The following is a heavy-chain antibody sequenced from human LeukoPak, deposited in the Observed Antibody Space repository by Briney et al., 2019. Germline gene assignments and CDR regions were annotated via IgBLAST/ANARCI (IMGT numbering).Heavy chain of an antibody. CDR1: GFSFSDYA. CDR3: ARAWSNWFDP. V-gene: IGHV3-23*01. Sequence: HPGGSLRLSCAASGFSFSDYAMSWVRQAPGKGLEWVSAISGSGDSTYYADSVKGRFTISRDNSKNTLYLQMNSLRAEDTAVYYCARAWSNWFDPWGQGTLVTVSS. CDR2: ISGSGDST. D-gene: IGHD3-3*01. J-gene: IGHJ5*02.